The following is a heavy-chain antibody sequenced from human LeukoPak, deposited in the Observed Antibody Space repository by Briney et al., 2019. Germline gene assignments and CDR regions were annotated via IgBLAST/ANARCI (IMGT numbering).Heavy chain of an antibody. J-gene: IGHJ3*02. D-gene: IGHD1-26*01. CDR3: ARDKWEPRYAFDI. CDR2: TYYRAKWYN. CDR1: GDSVSSNSAA. V-gene: IGHV6-1*01. Sequence: QTLSLTCAISGDSVSSNSAAWNWIRQSPLRGLEWLGRTYYRAKWYNDYAESVRSRITVNPDTSKNQFSLKLSSVTAADTAVYYCARDKWEPRYAFDIWGQGTMVTVSS.